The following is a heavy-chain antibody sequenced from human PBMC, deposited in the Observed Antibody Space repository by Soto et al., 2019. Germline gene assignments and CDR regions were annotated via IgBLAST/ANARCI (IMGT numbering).Heavy chain of an antibody. V-gene: IGHV1-69*13. CDR2: IIPIFGTA. Sequence: SVKVSCTASGGTFSSYAISWVRQAPGQGLEWMGGIIPIFGTANYAQKFQGRVTITADESTSTAYMELSSLRSEDTAVYYCARDQNPGYDILTGYSVNYGMDVWGQGTTVTVSS. D-gene: IGHD3-9*01. CDR3: ARDQNPGYDILTGYSVNYGMDV. CDR1: GGTFSSYA. J-gene: IGHJ6*02.